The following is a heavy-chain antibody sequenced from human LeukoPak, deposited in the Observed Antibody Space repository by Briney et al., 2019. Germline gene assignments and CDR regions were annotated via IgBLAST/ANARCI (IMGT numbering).Heavy chain of an antibody. V-gene: IGHV4-39*01. CDR3: ARKVVTYYDFWSGYYPFDY. D-gene: IGHD3-3*01. Sequence: SETLSLTCTVSGGSISSYYWGWIRQPPGKGLEWIGSIYYSGSTYYNPSLKSRVTISVDTSKNQFSLKLSSVTAADTAVYYCARKVVTYYDFWSGYYPFDYWGQGTLVTVSS. CDR2: IYYSGST. J-gene: IGHJ4*02. CDR1: GGSISSYY.